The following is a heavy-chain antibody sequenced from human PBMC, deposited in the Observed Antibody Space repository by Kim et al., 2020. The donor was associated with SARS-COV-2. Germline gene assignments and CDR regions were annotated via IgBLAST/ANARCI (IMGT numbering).Heavy chain of an antibody. V-gene: IGHV3-11*06. CDR2: ISSSSSYT. J-gene: IGHJ3*02. Sequence: GGSLRLSCAASGFTFSDYYMSWIRQAPGKGLEWVSYISSSSSYTNYADSVKGRFTISRDNAKNSLYLQMNSLRAEDTAVYYCARVDTAMAYAFDIWGQGTMVTVSS. CDR1: GFTFSDYY. CDR3: ARVDTAMAYAFDI. D-gene: IGHD5-18*01.